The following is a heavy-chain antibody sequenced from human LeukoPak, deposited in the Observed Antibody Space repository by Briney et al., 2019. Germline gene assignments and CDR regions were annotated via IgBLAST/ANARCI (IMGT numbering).Heavy chain of an antibody. CDR1: GYTLTELS. D-gene: IGHD3-22*01. CDR3: ATESLPYYDGSGYPNPFDY. J-gene: IGHJ4*02. V-gene: IGHV1-24*01. CDR2: FDPEDGET. Sequence: GASVKVSCKVSGYTLTELSMHWVRQAPGKGLEWMGGFDPEDGETIYAQKFQGRVTMTEDTSTDTAYMELSSLRSEDTAVYYCATESLPYYDGSGYPNPFDYWGQGTLVTVSS.